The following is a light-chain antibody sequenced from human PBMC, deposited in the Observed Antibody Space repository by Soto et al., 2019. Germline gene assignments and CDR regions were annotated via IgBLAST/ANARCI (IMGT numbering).Light chain of an antibody. V-gene: IGLV2-14*03. CDR1: SSDVGGYNY. Sequence: QSVLTQPASVSGSPGQSITTSCTGTSSDVGGYNYVSWYQHHPGKAPKLIIYDVSNRPSGVSIRFSGSKSDNTASLTISGLQPEDEADYHCSSYTTSNTRQIVFGTGTRSPS. CDR3: SSYTTSNTRQIV. J-gene: IGLJ1*01. CDR2: DVS.